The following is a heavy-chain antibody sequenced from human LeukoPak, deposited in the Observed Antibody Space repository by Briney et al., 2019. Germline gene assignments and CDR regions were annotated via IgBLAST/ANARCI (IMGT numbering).Heavy chain of an antibody. Sequence: NPSETLSLTCTVSGGSISSGGYYWSWIRQPPGKGLEWIGEINHSGSTNYNPSLKSRVTISVDTSKNQFSLKLSSVTAADTAVYYCARGGYGDYVYYFDYWGQGTLVTVSS. CDR1: GGSISSGGYY. J-gene: IGHJ4*02. D-gene: IGHD4-17*01. CDR3: ARGGYGDYVYYFDY. CDR2: INHSGST. V-gene: IGHV4-39*07.